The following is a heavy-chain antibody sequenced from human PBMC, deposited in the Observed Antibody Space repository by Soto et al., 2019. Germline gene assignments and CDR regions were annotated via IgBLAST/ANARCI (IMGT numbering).Heavy chain of an antibody. D-gene: IGHD1-26*01. Sequence: QLQLQESGPGLVKPSETLSLTCTVSGGSISSSSYYWGWIRQPPGKGQEWIGSIYYSGSTYYNPSLKSRVTISVDTSKNHFSLKLSSVTAADTAVYYCATQEVGGSYVYTFDPWGQGTLVTVSS. CDR3: ATQEVGGSYVYTFDP. CDR2: IYYSGST. J-gene: IGHJ5*02. CDR1: GGSISSSSYY. V-gene: IGHV4-39*02.